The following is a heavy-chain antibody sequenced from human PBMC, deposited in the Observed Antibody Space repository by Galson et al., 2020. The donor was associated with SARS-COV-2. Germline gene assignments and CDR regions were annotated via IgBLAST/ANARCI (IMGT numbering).Heavy chain of an antibody. Sequence: SQTLSLTCTVSRGSISNHYWSWIRQPPGKGLEWIGYIDDSGTTNFNPSLKSRVTILLDTPKNQFSLKVNSVTAADTAVYYCAKLAEGRRSSEDYWGQGTRVTVSS. CDR2: IDDSGTT. CDR1: RGSISNHY. D-gene: IGHD1-26*01. J-gene: IGHJ4*02. CDR3: AKLAEGRRSSEDY. V-gene: IGHV4-59*08.